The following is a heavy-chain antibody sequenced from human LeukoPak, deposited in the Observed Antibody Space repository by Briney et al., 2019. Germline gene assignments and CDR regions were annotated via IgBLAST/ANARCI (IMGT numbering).Heavy chain of an antibody. J-gene: IGHJ4*02. CDR3: ATENSLTTVTPPPR. Sequence: SGGSLRLSCAASGFTFSSYAMSWVRQAPGKGLEWVSAISGSGGSTYYADSAKGRFTISRDNAKNSLYLQMNSLRAEDTAVYYCATENSLTTVTPPPRWGQGTLVTVSS. CDR1: GFTFSSYA. V-gene: IGHV3-23*01. D-gene: IGHD4-17*01. CDR2: ISGSGGST.